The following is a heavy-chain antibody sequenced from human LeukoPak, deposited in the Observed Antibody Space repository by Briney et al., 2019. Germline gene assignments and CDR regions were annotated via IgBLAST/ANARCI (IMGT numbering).Heavy chain of an antibody. CDR3: ASPAGYCSSPSCSLYFDY. Sequence: ASVKVSCKSSGYTFTVYYMHWVRQAPGQGLEWMGWINPNSGGTNYAQKFQGRVTMTMDTSISTAYMELSRLRADDTAVYYCASPAGYCSSPSCSLYFDYWGQGTLVTVSS. CDR2: INPNSGGT. J-gene: IGHJ4*02. CDR1: GYTFTVYY. D-gene: IGHD2-2*01. V-gene: IGHV1-2*02.